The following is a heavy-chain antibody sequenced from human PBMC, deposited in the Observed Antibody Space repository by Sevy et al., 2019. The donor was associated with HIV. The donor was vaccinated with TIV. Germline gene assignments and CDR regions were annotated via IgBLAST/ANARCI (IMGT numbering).Heavy chain of an antibody. CDR1: GFNLGDYA. CDR2: MRSKAFAGTT. V-gene: IGHV3-49*04. Sequence: GGSLRLSFSTSGFNLGDYAMSWVRQSPGKGLEWVGFMRSKAFAGTTEYAASVKGRFTISTDDSKASAHLQMNGLRAEDTGVYYCIRSRQLGYTAMVPDYWGQGTLVTVSS. D-gene: IGHD5-18*01. J-gene: IGHJ4*02. CDR3: IRSRQLGYTAMVPDY.